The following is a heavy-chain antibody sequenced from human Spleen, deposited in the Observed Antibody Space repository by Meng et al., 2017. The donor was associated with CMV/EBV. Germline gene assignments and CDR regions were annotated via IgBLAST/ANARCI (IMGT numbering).Heavy chain of an antibody. CDR1: GGSVSSGSYY. Sequence: SETLSLTCTVSGGSVSSGSYYWSWIRQPPGKGLEWIGHIYHSGSTNYNPSLKSRVTISVDTSRNQISLKLSSVTAADTAVYYCARDQRADCSSTSCHYYYYGMDVWGQGTTVTVSS. J-gene: IGHJ6*02. D-gene: IGHD2-2*01. CDR3: ARDQRADCSSTSCHYYYYGMDV. CDR2: IYHSGST. V-gene: IGHV4-61*01.